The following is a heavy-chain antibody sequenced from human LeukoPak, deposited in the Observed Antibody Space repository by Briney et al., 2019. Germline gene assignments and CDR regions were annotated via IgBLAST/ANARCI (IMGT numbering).Heavy chain of an antibody. D-gene: IGHD2-2*01. J-gene: IGHJ5*02. CDR2: ITSSSSYI. Sequence: KSGGSLRLSCAASGFTFSGYSMNWVRQAPGKGLEGVSSITSSSSYIYYADSVKGRFTISRDNAKNSLYLQMNSLRAEDTAVYYCARDGCSSTSCRFYNWFDPWGQGTLVTVSS. CDR3: ARDGCSSTSCRFYNWFDP. CDR1: GFTFSGYS. V-gene: IGHV3-21*04.